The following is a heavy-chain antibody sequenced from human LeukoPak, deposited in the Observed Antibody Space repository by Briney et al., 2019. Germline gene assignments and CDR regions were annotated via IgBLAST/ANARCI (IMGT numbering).Heavy chain of an antibody. V-gene: IGHV3-74*01. CDR3: ARDYSYGLDQ. D-gene: IGHD5-18*01. CDR2: INGDGSST. CDR1: GFTFSSYW. J-gene: IGHJ4*02. Sequence: PGGSLRLSCAASGFTFSSYWMHWVRQPPGEGVVWFSHINGDGSSTTYADSVKGRFTISRDNAKNTLYLQMNGLRAEDTAVYYCARDYSYGLDQWGQGTLVTVSS.